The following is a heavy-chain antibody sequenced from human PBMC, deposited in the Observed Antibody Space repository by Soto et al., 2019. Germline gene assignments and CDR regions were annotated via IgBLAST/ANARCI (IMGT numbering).Heavy chain of an antibody. J-gene: IGHJ4*02. CDR3: ARHYGYGYARD. CDR2: IYYSGST. CDR1: GGSISSYY. Sequence: QVQLQESGPGLVKPSEPLSLTCTVSGGSISSYYWSWIRQPPGKGLEWIGYIYYSGSTNYNPTLKSRVTISVDTSKNPFSLKLSSVTAADTAVYYCARHYGYGYARDWGQGTLVTVSS. D-gene: IGHD5-18*01. V-gene: IGHV4-59*08.